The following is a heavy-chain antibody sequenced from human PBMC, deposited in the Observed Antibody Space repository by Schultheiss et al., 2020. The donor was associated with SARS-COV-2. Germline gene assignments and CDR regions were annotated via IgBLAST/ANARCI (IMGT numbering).Heavy chain of an antibody. D-gene: IGHD2-2*01. CDR2: INHSGST. J-gene: IGHJ5*02. CDR1: GGSFSGYD. V-gene: IGHV4-34*01. CDR3: ARGSYCSSTSCYKYKQKNWFDP. Sequence: SETLSLTCAVYGGSFSGYDWSWIRQPPGKGLEWIGEINHSGSTNYNPSLKSRVTISVDTSKNQFSLKLRSVTAADTAVYYCARGSYCSSTSCYKYKQKNWFDPWGQGTLVNRLL.